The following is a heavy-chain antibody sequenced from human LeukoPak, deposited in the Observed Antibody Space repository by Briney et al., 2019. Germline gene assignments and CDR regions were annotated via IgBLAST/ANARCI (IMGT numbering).Heavy chain of an antibody. D-gene: IGHD2-2*01. CDR3: ARDQIVVVPAAITGSYYYYGMDV. V-gene: IGHV3-53*01. J-gene: IGHJ6*02. CDR1: GFTVSSNH. Sequence: GGSLRLSCAASGFTVSSNHMSWVRQAPGKGLEWVSVIYSGGSTYYADSVKGRFTISRDNSKNTLYLQMNSLRAEDTAVYYCARDQIVVVPAAITGSYYYYGMDVWGQGTTVTVSS. CDR2: IYSGGST.